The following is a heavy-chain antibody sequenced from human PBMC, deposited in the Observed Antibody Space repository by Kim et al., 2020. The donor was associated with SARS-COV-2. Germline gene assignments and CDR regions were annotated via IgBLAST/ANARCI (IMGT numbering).Heavy chain of an antibody. CDR1: GFTFGDYA. J-gene: IGHJ4*02. Sequence: GGSLRLSCTASGFTFGDYAMSWVRQAPGKGLEWVGFIRSKAYGGTTEYAASVKGRFTISRDDSKSIAYLQMNSLKTEDTAVYYCTRDKSGYSSGWCDYWGQGTLVTVSS. CDR3: TRDKSGYSSGWCDY. V-gene: IGHV3-49*04. CDR2: IRSKAYGGTT. D-gene: IGHD6-19*01.